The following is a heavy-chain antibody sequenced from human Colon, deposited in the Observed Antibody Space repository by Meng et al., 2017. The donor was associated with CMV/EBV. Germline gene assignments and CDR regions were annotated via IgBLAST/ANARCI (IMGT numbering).Heavy chain of an antibody. CDR3: ARESRGSWYDNWFDP. CDR2: INHSGST. V-gene: IGHV4-34*01. CDR1: GGSFSGYY. D-gene: IGHD6-13*01. J-gene: IGHJ5*02. Sequence: SETLSLTCAVYGGSFSGYYWSWIRQPPGKGLEWIGEINHSGSTNYNPSLKSRVTMSVDTSKNQFSLKVTSVTAADTAVYYCARESRGSWYDNWFDPWGQGTLVTVSS.